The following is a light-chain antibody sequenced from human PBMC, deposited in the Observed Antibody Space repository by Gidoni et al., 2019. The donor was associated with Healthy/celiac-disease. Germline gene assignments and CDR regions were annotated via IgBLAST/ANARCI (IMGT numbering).Light chain of an antibody. CDR3: QQYKAYPWT. V-gene: IGKV1-9*01. CDR1: QGISSD. CDR2: YTS. J-gene: IGKJ1*01. Sequence: IKLTHSPSFLSASVGDRVTITCRASQGISSDLAWYQQKPGKAPRLLIYYTSTLQTGIPSSFSGSGSGTDFTLTISSLQPEDFATYYCQQYKAYPWTFGQGTKLEFK.